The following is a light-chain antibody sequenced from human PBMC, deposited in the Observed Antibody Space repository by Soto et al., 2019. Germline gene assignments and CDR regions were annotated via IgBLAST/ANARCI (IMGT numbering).Light chain of an antibody. J-gene: IGLJ2*01. CDR2: LSSDGSH. Sequence: QTVVTQSPSASASLGASVKLTCTLSSGHSSYAIAWHQQQPEKGPRYLMKLSSDGSHSKGDGIPDRFSGSSSGAERYLTISSPQSEDEADYYCQTWDTGARVVFGRGTKVNVL. CDR1: SGHSSYA. V-gene: IGLV4-69*01. CDR3: QTWDTGARVV.